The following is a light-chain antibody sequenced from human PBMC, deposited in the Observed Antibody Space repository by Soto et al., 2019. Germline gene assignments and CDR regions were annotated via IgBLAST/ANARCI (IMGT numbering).Light chain of an antibody. CDR3: QQYGSSPWT. V-gene: IGKV3-20*01. Sequence: ESVLTQSPGTLFLSTGERATLSCRASQSVSSSYLAWYQQKPGQAPRPLIYGASSRAIGIPDRFSGSGSGTDFTLTISRLEPEDFAVYYCQQYGSSPWTFGQGTKVAIK. CDR2: GAS. CDR1: QSVSSSY. J-gene: IGKJ1*01.